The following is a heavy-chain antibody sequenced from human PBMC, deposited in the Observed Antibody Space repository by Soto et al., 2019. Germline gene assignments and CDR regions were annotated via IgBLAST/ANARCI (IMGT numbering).Heavy chain of an antibody. V-gene: IGHV3-30*18. D-gene: IGHD6-19*01. CDR3: AKPAGLAVAVHFDY. Sequence: GGSLRLSCAASGFTFSSYGMHWVRQAPGKGLEWVAVISYDGSNKYYADSVKGRFTISRDNSKNTLYLQMNSLRAEDTAVYYCAKPAGLAVAVHFDYWGQGTLVTVS. J-gene: IGHJ4*02. CDR1: GFTFSSYG. CDR2: ISYDGSNK.